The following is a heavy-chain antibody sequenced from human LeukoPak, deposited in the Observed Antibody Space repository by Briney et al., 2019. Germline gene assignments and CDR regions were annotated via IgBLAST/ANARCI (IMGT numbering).Heavy chain of an antibody. D-gene: IGHD3-16*01. J-gene: IGHJ3*01. CDR3: ARDRSHDDAFDL. CDR2: ISSSGIDM. Sequence: GGSLRLSCEASGFSFSYYNFNWVRQAPGKGLEWVSSISSSGIDMYYADSLKGRFTISRGNAKNSLYLHMSSLGVEDTAVYYCARDRSHDDAFDLWGQGTMVTVSS. V-gene: IGHV3-21*01. CDR1: GFSFSYYN.